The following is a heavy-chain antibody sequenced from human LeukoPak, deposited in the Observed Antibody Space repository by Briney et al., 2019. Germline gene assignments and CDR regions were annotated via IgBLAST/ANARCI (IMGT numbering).Heavy chain of an antibody. CDR2: FDPEDGET. CDR3: AAIRITIFSWGPDY. CDR1: GYTLTELS. V-gene: IGHV1-24*01. Sequence: ASVKVSCKVSGYTLTELSMHWVRQAPGKGLEWMGGFDPEDGETIYAQKFQGRVTMTEDTSTDTAYMGLSSLRSEDTAVYYCAAIRITIFSWGPDYWGQGTLVTVSS. D-gene: IGHD3-9*01. J-gene: IGHJ4*02.